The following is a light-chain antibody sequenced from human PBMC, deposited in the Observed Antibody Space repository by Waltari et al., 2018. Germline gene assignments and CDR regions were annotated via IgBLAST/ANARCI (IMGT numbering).Light chain of an antibody. Sequence: QSVLTQTPSVSGAPVQRVTRPCTGSPSNTGAGYDVQRYQQFPGRAPILGIHANIYRPSGVPDRFSATKSGSSASLAITGLQAEDEADYYCQSFDKTLNEWVFGGGTKVTVL. CDR2: ANI. V-gene: IGLV1-40*01. J-gene: IGLJ3*02. CDR1: PSNTGAGYD. CDR3: QSFDKTLNEWV.